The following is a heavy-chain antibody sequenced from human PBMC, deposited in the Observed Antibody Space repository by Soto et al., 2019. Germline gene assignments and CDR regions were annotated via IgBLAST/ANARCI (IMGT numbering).Heavy chain of an antibody. V-gene: IGHV1-46*01. J-gene: IGHJ6*02. CDR1: GYTFTSYY. D-gene: IGHD3-16*01. Sequence: ASVKVSCKASGYTFTSYYMHWVRQAPGQGLEWMGIINPSGGSTSYAQKFQGRVTMTRDTSTSTVYMELSSLRSEDTAVYYCARGAGVSFWGNTSDYYYGMDVWGQGTTLTVSS. CDR2: INPSGGST. CDR3: ARGAGVSFWGNTSDYYYGMDV.